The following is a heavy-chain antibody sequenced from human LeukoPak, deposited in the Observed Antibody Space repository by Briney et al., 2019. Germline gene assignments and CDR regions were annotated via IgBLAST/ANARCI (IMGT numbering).Heavy chain of an antibody. V-gene: IGHV4-38-2*02. CDR1: GYSISSGYY. Sequence: SETLSLTCTVSGYSISSGYYWGWIRQPPGKGLEWIGSIYHSGSTYYNPSLKSRVTISVDTSKDQFSLKLRSVTAADTAVYYCVRDYVLELQAFDIWGQGTMVTVSS. CDR3: VRDYVLELQAFDI. D-gene: IGHD1-7*01. J-gene: IGHJ3*02. CDR2: IYHSGST.